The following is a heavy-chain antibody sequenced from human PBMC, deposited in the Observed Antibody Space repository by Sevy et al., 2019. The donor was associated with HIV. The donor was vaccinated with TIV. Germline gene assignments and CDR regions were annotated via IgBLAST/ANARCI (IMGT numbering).Heavy chain of an antibody. Sequence: SETLSLTCAVSGGSISSSNWWSWVRQPPGKGLEWIGEIYHSGSTNYNPSLKSRVTISVDKSKNQFSLKLSSVTAADTAVYYWAVSGSYFNWFDPWGQGTLVTVSS. CDR2: IYHSGST. J-gene: IGHJ5*02. V-gene: IGHV4-4*02. D-gene: IGHD1-26*01. CDR1: GGSISSSNW. CDR3: AVSGSYFNWFDP.